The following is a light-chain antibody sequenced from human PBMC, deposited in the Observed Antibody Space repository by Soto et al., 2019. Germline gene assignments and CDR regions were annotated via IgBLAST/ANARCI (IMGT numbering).Light chain of an antibody. J-gene: IGKJ3*01. CDR1: QSISRY. CDR2: AAS. Sequence: DIQMTQSPSSLSASVGDRVTITCRASQSISRYLNWYQQKPGKAPKLLIYAASRLQSGVPSRFSGSGSGTDFTLTISSLQPEDFATYYCQQSYSTLTFGPGTKVDIK. V-gene: IGKV1-39*01. CDR3: QQSYSTLT.